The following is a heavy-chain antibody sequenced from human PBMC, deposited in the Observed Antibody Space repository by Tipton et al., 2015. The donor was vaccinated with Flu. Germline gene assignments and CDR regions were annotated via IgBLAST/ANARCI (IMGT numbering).Heavy chain of an antibody. CDR3: ARRDYPNYVSDPKSWFDP. CDR2: VSRSGST. CDR1: GDSISSDYH. Sequence: TLSLTCAVSGDSISSDYHWGWIRQFPGKGLEWIGTVSRSGSTIYSPSLKSRVTISIDRSKNQFSLNLKSVTAADMAVYYCARRDYPNYVSDPKSWFDPWGRNPGRRLL. V-gene: IGHV4-38-2*01. D-gene: IGHD1-7*01. J-gene: IGHJ5*02.